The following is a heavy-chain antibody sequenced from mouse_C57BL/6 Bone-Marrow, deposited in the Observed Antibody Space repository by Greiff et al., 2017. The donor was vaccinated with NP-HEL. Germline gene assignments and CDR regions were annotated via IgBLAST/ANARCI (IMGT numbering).Heavy chain of an antibody. CDR1: GYTFTSYW. CDR2: IHPNSGST. CDR3: ARRRAYYDYAFDY. D-gene: IGHD2-4*01. J-gene: IGHJ2*02. Sequence: QVQLQQPGAVLVKPGASVKLSCKASGYTFTSYWMHWVKQRPGQGLEWIGMIHPNSGSTNYNEKFKSKATLTVDKSSSTAYMQLSSLTSEDSAVYYCARRRAYYDYAFDYWGHFTSFTVS. V-gene: IGHV1-64*01.